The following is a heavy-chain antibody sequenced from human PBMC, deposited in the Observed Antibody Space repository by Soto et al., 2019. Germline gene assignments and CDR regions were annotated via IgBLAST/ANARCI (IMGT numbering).Heavy chain of an antibody. CDR3: AGAREAAAGRDWFDP. CDR1: GGTFSSYA. Sequence: QVQLVQSGAEVKKPGSSVKVSCKASGGTFSSYAISWVRQAPGQGLEWMGGIIPIFGTANYAQKFQGRATITADESTSTAYMELSSLRSEDTAVYYCAGAREAAAGRDWFDPWGQGTLVTVSS. CDR2: IIPIFGTA. J-gene: IGHJ5*02. D-gene: IGHD6-13*01. V-gene: IGHV1-69*01.